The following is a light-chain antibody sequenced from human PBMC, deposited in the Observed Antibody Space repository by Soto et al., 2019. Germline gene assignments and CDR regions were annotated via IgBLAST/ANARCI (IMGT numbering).Light chain of an antibody. CDR3: GAWDHSLNVGV. CDR2: DKN. J-gene: IGLJ3*02. CDR1: SSNIGSNY. V-gene: IGLV1-51*01. Sequence: QSVLTQPPSVSAAPGQKVIISCSGSSSNIGSNYVSWYHQLPGTAPKLLIYDKNERHSGIPDRFSASKSGTSATLCITGLQTGDEADYYCGAWDHSLNVGVFGGGTKLTVL.